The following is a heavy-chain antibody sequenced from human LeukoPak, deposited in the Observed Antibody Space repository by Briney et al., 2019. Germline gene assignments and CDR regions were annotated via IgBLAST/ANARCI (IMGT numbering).Heavy chain of an antibody. J-gene: IGHJ3*02. Sequence: PSQTLSLTCTVSGGSISSGSYYWSWIRQPPGKGLEWIGYIYYSGSTNYNPSLKSRVTISVDTSKNQFSLKLSSVTAADTAVYYCARGFRGIAAAGKGGAFDIWGQGTMVTVSS. D-gene: IGHD6-13*01. CDR1: GGSISSGSYY. CDR2: IYYSGST. CDR3: ARGFRGIAAAGKGGAFDI. V-gene: IGHV4-61*01.